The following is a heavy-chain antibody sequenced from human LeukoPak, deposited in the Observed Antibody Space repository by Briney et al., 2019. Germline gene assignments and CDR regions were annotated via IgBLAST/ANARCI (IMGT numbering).Heavy chain of an antibody. CDR3: AKVGVSGEVPGHWFDP. J-gene: IGHJ5*02. D-gene: IGHD5/OR15-5a*01. CDR2: ISGSGGST. Sequence: GGSLRLSCAASGFTFFDYGMTWVRQAPGKGLDWVSSISGSGGSTYYADSVTGRFTISRDNSKNTVYLQMNSLRAEDTAIYFCAKVGVSGEVPGHWFDPWGQGTLVTVSS. V-gene: IGHV3-23*01. CDR1: GFTFFDYG.